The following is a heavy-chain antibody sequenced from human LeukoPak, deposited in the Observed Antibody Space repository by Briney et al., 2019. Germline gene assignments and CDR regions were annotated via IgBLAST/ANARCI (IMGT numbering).Heavy chain of an antibody. J-gene: IGHJ4*02. CDR3: ARRSGYGEHDY. Sequence: GGSLRLSCAASGFTFSSYAMSWVRQAPGKGLEWVSAVSGSGDTTYYADSVKGRFTISSDNSKNTLYLQMNSLRAEDTAIYYCARRSGYGEHDYWAQGTLVTVSS. V-gene: IGHV3-23*01. D-gene: IGHD5-12*01. CDR2: VSGSGDTT. CDR1: GFTFSSYA.